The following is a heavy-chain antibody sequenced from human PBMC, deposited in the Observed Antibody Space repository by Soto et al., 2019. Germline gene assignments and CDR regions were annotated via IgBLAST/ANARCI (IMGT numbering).Heavy chain of an antibody. J-gene: IGHJ4*02. V-gene: IGHV3-23*01. Sequence: GSLRLSCAASGFTFSSYAMSWVRQAPGKGLEWVSAISGSGGSTYYADSVKGRFTISRDNSKNTLYLQMNSLRAEDTAVCYCAKTPLGLAVAGIFVYWGQGTRVTVSS. CDR2: ISGSGGST. CDR3: AKTPLGLAVAGIFVY. CDR1: GFTFSSYA. D-gene: IGHD6-19*01.